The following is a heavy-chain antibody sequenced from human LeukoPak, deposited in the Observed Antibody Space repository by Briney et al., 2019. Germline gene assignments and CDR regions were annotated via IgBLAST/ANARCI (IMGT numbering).Heavy chain of an antibody. J-gene: IGHJ4*02. CDR2: INTNRGET. V-gene: IGHV1-2*02. CDR3: TKDAGKFNFGDY. D-gene: IGHD2-15*01. CDR1: GYAISDYY. Sequence: ASLKVSCKASGYAISDYYMHWERQAPGQGLEWMGWINTNRGETNYAQQFQGRVTLTRDTSINTAYMELNWLRSDDTAVYYCTKDAGKFNFGDYWGQGTLVTVSS.